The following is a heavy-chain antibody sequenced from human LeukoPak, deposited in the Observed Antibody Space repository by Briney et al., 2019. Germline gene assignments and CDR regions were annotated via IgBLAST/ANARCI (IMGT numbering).Heavy chain of an antibody. Sequence: GGSLRLSCAASGFTFSSYAMHWVRQAPGKGLEWVAVISYDGSNKYYADSVKGRFTISRDNSKNTLYLQMNSLRAEDTAVYYCARWVVGLELYYSDYWGQGTLVTVSS. V-gene: IGHV3-30-3*01. J-gene: IGHJ4*02. CDR1: GFTFSSYA. CDR2: ISYDGSNK. CDR3: ARWVVGLELYYSDY. D-gene: IGHD1-7*01.